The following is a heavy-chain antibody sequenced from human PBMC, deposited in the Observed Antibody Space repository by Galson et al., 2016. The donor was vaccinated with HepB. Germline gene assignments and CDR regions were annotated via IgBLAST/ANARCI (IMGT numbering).Heavy chain of an antibody. Sequence: CTVSGGSISSGGYFWTWIRQPAGKGMEWIGRVDTSGTSRYNPSLKSRVTISQDTSKNQFSLNLSSVTAADTAVYYCARLSLYYFGSGSHKGDVWGQGTTVTVSS. V-gene: IGHV4-61*02. D-gene: IGHD3-10*01. CDR1: GGSISSGGYF. J-gene: IGHJ6*02. CDR2: VDTSGTS. CDR3: ARLSLYYFGSGSHKGDV.